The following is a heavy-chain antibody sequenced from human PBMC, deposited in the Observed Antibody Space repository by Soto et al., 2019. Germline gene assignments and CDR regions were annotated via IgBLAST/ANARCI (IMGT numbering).Heavy chain of an antibody. V-gene: IGHV1-3*05. Sequence: QVQLVQSGAEEKKPGASVKVSCKASGYTFTSYAMHWVRQAPGQRLEWMGWINAGNGNTKYSQKFQGRVNITRDTPARKAYMELSIRRTEDTAVYYCAMTIVVVTALDYWGQGTLVTVSS. J-gene: IGHJ4*02. D-gene: IGHD2-21*02. CDR3: AMTIVVVTALDY. CDR2: INAGNGNT. CDR1: GYTFTSYA.